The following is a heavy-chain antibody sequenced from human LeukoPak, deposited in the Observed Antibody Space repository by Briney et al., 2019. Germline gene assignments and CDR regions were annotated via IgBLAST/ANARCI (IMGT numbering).Heavy chain of an antibody. V-gene: IGHV1-8*01. J-gene: IGHJ4*02. CDR2: MNPNSGDT. Sequence: ASVKVTCKASGYTFTSYDINWVRQATAQGLEWMGWMNPNSGDTGSAQKFQGRVTMTRNTSINKAYMQLSSLRSEDTAVYYCASSSGYYARDYWGQGTLVTVSS. CDR1: GYTFTSYD. CDR3: ASSSGYYARDY. D-gene: IGHD3-22*01.